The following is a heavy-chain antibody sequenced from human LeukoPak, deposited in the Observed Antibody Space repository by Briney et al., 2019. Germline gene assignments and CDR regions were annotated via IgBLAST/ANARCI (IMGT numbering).Heavy chain of an antibody. CDR2: ISAYNGNT. CDR3: ARARRSGWYEGFDY. V-gene: IGHV1-18*01. J-gene: IGHJ4*02. Sequence: VASVKVSCKASGYTLTSYGISWVRQAPGQGLEWMGWISAYNGNTNYAQKLQGRVTMTTDTSTSTAYMELRSLRSDGTAVYYCARARRSGWYEGFDYWGQGTLVTVSS. CDR1: GYTLTSYG. D-gene: IGHD6-19*01.